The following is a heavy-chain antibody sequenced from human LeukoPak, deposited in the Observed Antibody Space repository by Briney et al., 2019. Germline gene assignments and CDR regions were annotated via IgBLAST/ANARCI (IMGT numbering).Heavy chain of an antibody. V-gene: IGHV4-34*01. CDR3: ARHLVDTAMDFDY. CDR2: INHSGST. Sequence: SETLSLTCAVYGGSFSGYYWSWIRQPPGKGLEWIGEINHSGSTNYNPSLKSRVTISVDTSKNQFSLKLSSVTAADTAVYYCARHLVDTAMDFDYWGQGTLVTVSS. CDR1: GGSFSGYY. J-gene: IGHJ4*02. D-gene: IGHD5-18*01.